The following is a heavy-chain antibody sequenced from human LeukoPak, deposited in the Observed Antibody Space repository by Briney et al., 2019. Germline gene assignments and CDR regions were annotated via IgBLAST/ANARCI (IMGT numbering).Heavy chain of an antibody. CDR3: ARARMVGAPLDY. Sequence: LETLSLTCTVSGGSMNSYYWTWIRQPPGKGLEWIGYIYNSGSTNYNPSLKSRVTMSVDTSKNQFSLKLSSVTAADTAVYYCARARMVGAPLDYWGQGTLVTVSS. V-gene: IGHV4-59*12. CDR1: GGSMNSYY. D-gene: IGHD1-26*01. J-gene: IGHJ4*02. CDR2: IYNSGST.